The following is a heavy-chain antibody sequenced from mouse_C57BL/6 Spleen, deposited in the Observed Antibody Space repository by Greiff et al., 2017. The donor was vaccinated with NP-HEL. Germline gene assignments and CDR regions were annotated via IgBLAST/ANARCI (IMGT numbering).Heavy chain of an antibody. CDR3: ARSHYYGSPYAMDY. Sequence: QVQLQQSGPELVKPGASVKISCKASGYAFSSSWMNWVKQRPGKGLEWIGRIYPGDGDTNYNGKFKGKATLTADKSSSTAYMQLSSLTSEDSAVYFCARSHYYGSPYAMDYWGQGTSVTVSS. J-gene: IGHJ4*01. CDR2: IYPGDGDT. V-gene: IGHV1-82*01. CDR1: GYAFSSSW. D-gene: IGHD1-1*01.